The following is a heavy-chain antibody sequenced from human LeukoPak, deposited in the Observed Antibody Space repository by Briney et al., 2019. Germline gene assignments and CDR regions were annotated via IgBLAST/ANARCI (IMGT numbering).Heavy chain of an antibody. V-gene: IGHV3-30*04. D-gene: IGHD7-27*01. CDR1: GFTFSSYA. CDR2: ISYDGSNR. J-gene: IGHJ6*03. CDR3: ARDPRTRLGYYMDV. Sequence: GGSLRLSCAASGFTFSSYAMHWVRQAPGKGLEWVAVISYDGSNRYYADSVKGRFTISRDNSKNTLYLQMNSLRAEDTAVYYCARDPRTRLGYYMDVWGKGTTVTVSS.